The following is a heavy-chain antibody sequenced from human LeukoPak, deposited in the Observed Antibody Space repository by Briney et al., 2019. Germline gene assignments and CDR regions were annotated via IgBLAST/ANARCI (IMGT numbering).Heavy chain of an antibody. Sequence: GGSLRLSCAASGFTFSSYAMSWVRQAPGKGLEWVSAISGSGGSTYYADSVKGRFTISRDNSKNTLYLQMNSLRAEDTAVYYCARDSTGTTLCDYWGQGTLVTVSS. CDR2: ISGSGGST. D-gene: IGHD1-7*01. V-gene: IGHV3-23*01. CDR3: ARDSTGTTLCDY. J-gene: IGHJ4*02. CDR1: GFTFSSYA.